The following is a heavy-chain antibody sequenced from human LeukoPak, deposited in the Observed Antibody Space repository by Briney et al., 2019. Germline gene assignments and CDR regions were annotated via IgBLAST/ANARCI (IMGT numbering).Heavy chain of an antibody. D-gene: IGHD2-15*01. J-gene: IGHJ5*02. V-gene: IGHV4-39*07. CDR1: GGSISSSSYY. Sequence: SETLSLTCTVSGGSISSSSYYWGWIRQPPGKGLEWIGSIYYSGSTYYNPSLKSRVTISVDTSKNQFSLKLSSVTAADTAVYYCARLERIGGWFDPWGQGTLVTVSS. CDR3: ARLERIGGWFDP. CDR2: IYYSGST.